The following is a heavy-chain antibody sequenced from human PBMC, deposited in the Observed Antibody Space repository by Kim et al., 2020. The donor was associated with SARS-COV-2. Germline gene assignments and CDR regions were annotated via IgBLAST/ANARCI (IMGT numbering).Heavy chain of an antibody. Sequence: SETLSLTCTVSGGSISSSSYYWGWIRQPPGKGLEWIGSIYYSGSTHYNPSLKSRVTISVDTSKNQFSLKVSSVTAADTAVYYCARDPFFSGSGRDYYYYGMDVWGQGTTVTVSS. V-gene: IGHV4-39*07. J-gene: IGHJ6*02. CDR3: ARDPFFSGSGRDYYYYGMDV. D-gene: IGHD3-10*01. CDR2: IYYSGST. CDR1: GGSISSSSYY.